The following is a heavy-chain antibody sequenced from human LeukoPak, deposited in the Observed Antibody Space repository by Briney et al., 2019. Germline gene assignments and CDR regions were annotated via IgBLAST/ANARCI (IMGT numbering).Heavy chain of an antibody. J-gene: IGHJ4*02. CDR1: GFTFSSYW. Sequence: RPGGSLRLSCAAPGFTFSSYWMSWVRQAPGKGLEWVANIKQDGSEKYYVDSVKGRFTISRDNAKNSLYLQMNSLRAEDTAVYYCARGVLRYFDWSRFDYWGQGTLVTVSS. CDR2: IKQDGSEK. CDR3: ARGVLRYFDWSRFDY. D-gene: IGHD3-9*01. V-gene: IGHV3-7*03.